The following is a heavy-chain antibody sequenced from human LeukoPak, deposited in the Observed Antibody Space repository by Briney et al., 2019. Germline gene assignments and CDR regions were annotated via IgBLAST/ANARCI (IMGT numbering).Heavy chain of an antibody. CDR1: GGSISSYH. CDR2: IYYSGST. J-gene: IGHJ4*02. Sequence: ASETLSLTCTVSGGSISSYHWSWTRQPPGKGLEWIGYIYYSGSTNYNPSLKSRVTISVDTSKNQFSLKLNSVTAADTAVYYCARVTGYMIEDYFDYWGQGTLVTVSS. CDR3: ARVTGYMIEDYFDY. D-gene: IGHD3-9*01. V-gene: IGHV4-59*01.